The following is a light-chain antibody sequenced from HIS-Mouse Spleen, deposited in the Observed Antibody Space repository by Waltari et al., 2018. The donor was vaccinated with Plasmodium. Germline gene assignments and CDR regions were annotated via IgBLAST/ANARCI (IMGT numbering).Light chain of an antibody. Sequence: DIQMTQSPSTLSASVGDRVPINCRASQSISSCLGWYKQKPGKAPKLLSYKESSLESGVPSRFSGSGSGTEFTLTISSLQPDDFATYYCQQYNSYYTFGQGTKLEIK. CDR1: QSISSC. J-gene: IGKJ2*01. CDR2: KES. V-gene: IGKV1-5*03. CDR3: QQYNSYYT.